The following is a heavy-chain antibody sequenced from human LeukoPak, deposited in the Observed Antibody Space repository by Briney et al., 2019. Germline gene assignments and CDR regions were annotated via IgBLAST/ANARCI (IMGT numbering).Heavy chain of an antibody. D-gene: IGHD2-15*01. CDR3: ARHIRPQLGYCSGGSCSDYYYYGMDV. CDR2: IYYSGST. Sequence: PSETLSLTCTVSGGSISSYYWSWIRQPPGKGLEWIGYIYYSGSTNYNPSLKSRVTISVDTSKNQFSLKLSSVTAADTAVYYCARHIRPQLGYCSGGSCSDYYYYGMDVCGQGTTVTVSS. CDR1: GGSISSYY. V-gene: IGHV4-59*08. J-gene: IGHJ6*02.